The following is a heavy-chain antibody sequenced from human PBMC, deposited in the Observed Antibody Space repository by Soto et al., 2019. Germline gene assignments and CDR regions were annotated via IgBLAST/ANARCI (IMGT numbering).Heavy chain of an antibody. D-gene: IGHD2-21*01. CDR1: GFSFDDYA. V-gene: IGHV3-9*01. CDR2: LNWNGDNI. Sequence: VQLVESGGGLVEPGRSLRLSCTGSGFSFDDYAFHWVRQRPGKGLDWVSGLNWNGDNIAYADSVRGRFTISRDNGMNPLDLQMQGLRPDDPAFYYWVRGVHLPLQARLDSWGPGPLGTVSS. J-gene: IGHJ4*02. CDR3: VRGVHLPLQARLDS.